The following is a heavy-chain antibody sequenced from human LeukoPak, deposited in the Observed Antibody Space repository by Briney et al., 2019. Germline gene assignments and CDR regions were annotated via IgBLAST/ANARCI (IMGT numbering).Heavy chain of an antibody. J-gene: IGHJ4*02. CDR3: AKGQTHSSSWADY. CDR1: GFTIGGFA. Sequence: GGSLRLSCAASGFTIGGFAMTWVRQAPGKGLECVSSIGSDYKTHYSESVKGRFAISRDNAKNSLYLQMNSLRAEDTAVYYCAKGQTHSSSWADYWGQGTLVTVSS. V-gene: IGHV3-23*01. CDR2: IGSDYKT. D-gene: IGHD6-6*01.